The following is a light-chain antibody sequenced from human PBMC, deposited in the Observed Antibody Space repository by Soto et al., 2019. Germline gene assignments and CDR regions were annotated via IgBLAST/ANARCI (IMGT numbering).Light chain of an antibody. CDR1: QTISSW. V-gene: IGKV1-5*01. CDR2: DAS. CDR3: QQYNSYAIT. J-gene: IGKJ5*01. Sequence: DIQMTQSPSTLSGSVGDRVTITCRASQTISSWLAWYQQKPGKAPKLLIYDASSLESGVPSRFSGSGSGTEFTLTISSLQPDDFATYYCQQYNSYAITFGQGTRREIK.